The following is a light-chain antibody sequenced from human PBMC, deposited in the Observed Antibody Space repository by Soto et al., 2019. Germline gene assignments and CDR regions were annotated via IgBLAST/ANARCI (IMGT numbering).Light chain of an antibody. J-gene: IGLJ1*01. CDR3: SSYTSSSTYV. CDR2: EVS. Sequence: QSALTQPPSVSGSPGQSVTISCTGTSSDVGNYNRVSWYQQPPGTAPNVIIYEVSNRPSGVPDRFSGSKSGNTASLTISVLQAEDEADYYGSSYTSSSTYVFGTGTKHTVL. V-gene: IGLV2-18*02. CDR1: SSDVGNYNR.